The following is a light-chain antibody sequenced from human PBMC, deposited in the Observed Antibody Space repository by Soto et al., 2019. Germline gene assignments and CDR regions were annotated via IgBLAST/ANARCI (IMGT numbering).Light chain of an antibody. V-gene: IGKV2-28*01. CDR2: LAS. CDR3: HQRQSWPRT. Sequence: DIVMTQSPLSLSVTPGEPASFSCRSSQSLLHSHGYHYLDWYLQKPGQSPQLLIYLASNRASGVPDRFSGSGSGTDFTLTISDVEPEDFAVYYCHQRQSWPRTFGQGTKVDIK. J-gene: IGKJ1*01. CDR1: QSLLHSHGYHY.